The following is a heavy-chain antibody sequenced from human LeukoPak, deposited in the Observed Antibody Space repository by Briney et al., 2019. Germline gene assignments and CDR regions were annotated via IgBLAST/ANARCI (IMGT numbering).Heavy chain of an antibody. D-gene: IGHD5-18*01. CDR3: ASSLNTVMVSPYYLEY. J-gene: IGHJ4*02. CDR1: GFTLSDYS. CDR2: LTSGGVSA. Sequence: PGGSLRLSCAASGFTLSDYSMTWVRQAPGQGLEWISFLTSGGVSAFYADSVGGRFTVSRDDARNSLSLYMNTLRADDTAVYYCASSLNTVMVSPYYLEYWGPGTLVTVSS. V-gene: IGHV3-11*04.